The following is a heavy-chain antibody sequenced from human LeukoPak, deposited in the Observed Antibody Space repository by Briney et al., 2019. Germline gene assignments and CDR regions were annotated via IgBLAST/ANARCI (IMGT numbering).Heavy chain of an antibody. V-gene: IGHV4-59*01. J-gene: IGHJ5*02. CDR1: GGSISSYY. CDR2: IYYSGST. CDR3: ARGGALNYYDSSGYT. D-gene: IGHD3-22*01. Sequence: SETLSLTCTVSGGSISSYYWSWIRQPPGKGLEWIGYIYYSGSTNYNPSLKSRVTISVDTSKNQFSLKLSSVTAADTAVYYCARGGALNYYDSSGYTWGQGTLVTVSS.